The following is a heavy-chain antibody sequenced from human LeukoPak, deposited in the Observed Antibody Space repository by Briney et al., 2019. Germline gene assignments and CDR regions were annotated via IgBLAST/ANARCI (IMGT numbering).Heavy chain of an antibody. CDR2: ISSSSSYI. D-gene: IGHD1-26*01. CDR1: GFTFSSYS. CDR3: ARDMGVEVGATGYFDL. J-gene: IGHJ2*01. V-gene: IGHV3-21*01. Sequence: PGGSLRLSCAASGFTFSSYSMNWVRQAPGKGLEWVSSISSSSSYIYYADSVKGRFTISRDNAKNSLYLQMNSLRAEDTAVYYCARDMGVEVGATGYFDLWGRGTLVTVSS.